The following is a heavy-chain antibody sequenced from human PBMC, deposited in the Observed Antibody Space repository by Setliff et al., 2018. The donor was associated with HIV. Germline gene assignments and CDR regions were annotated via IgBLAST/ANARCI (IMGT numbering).Heavy chain of an antibody. J-gene: IGHJ4*02. V-gene: IGHV4-59*08. CDR3: ARHYYTDPFDY. CDR1: GGSISGYY. D-gene: IGHD3-22*01. CDR2: IYSSGST. Sequence: PSETLSLTCTVSGGSISGYYWRWIRQSPGKGLDWIGYIYSSGSTDYNPSLKSRITISVDTSKNQFSMQLSSVTAADTAVYYCARHYYTDPFDYWGQGILVTVSS.